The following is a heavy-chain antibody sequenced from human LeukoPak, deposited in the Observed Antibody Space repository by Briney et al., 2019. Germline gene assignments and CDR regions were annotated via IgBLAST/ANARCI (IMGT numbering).Heavy chain of an antibody. V-gene: IGHV3-48*01. CDR2: ISSSSTTI. Sequence: GGSLRLSCAASGFTFSNYNMNWVRQAPGKGLEWVSHISSSSTTIYYADSVKGRFTISRDNAKNSLYLQMNSLRAEDTAVYYCAGSLGYWGQGTLVTVSS. CDR3: AGSLGY. CDR1: GFTFSNYN. J-gene: IGHJ4*02.